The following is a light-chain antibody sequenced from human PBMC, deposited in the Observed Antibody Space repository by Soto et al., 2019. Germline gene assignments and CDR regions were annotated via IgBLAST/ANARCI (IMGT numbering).Light chain of an antibody. CDR1: SSDIGGYNS. CDR2: DVS. J-gene: IGLJ1*01. V-gene: IGLV2-14*03. CDR3: SSYTRNSTYV. Sequence: QSALTQPASVSGSPGQSITISCTGTSSDIGGYNSVSWYQHHPGKAPKLIIYDVSNRPSGVSYRFSGSKSGNRASLTISGLQAEDDADYYCSSYTRNSTYVFGTGTKLTVL.